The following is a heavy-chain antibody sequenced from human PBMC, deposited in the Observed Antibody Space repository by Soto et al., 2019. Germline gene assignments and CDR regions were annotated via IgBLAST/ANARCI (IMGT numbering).Heavy chain of an antibody. CDR2: IHPSGGGT. CDR3: ARGGHIAVVTASFDN. CDR1: GYTFNTYY. V-gene: IGHV1-46*02. Sequence: QVQLVQCGAEVRKPGASVKVSCKPSGYTFNTYYLHWLRQAPGQALEWMGVIHPSGGGTTYAQKFLGRVTVTRDTSTTTVCIELSSLRSDDTAVYYCARGGHIAVVTASFDNWGQGTLVTVSS. D-gene: IGHD2-21*02. J-gene: IGHJ4*02.